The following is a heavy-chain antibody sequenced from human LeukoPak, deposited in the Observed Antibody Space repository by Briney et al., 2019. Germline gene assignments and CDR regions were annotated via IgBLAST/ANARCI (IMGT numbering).Heavy chain of an antibody. Sequence: PSETLSLTCTVSGGSMTTDPWNWIRLPAGKGLEWIGRISASGNTNYNPSLFTRVTMSIDTSENQFSLKLNSVTAADTAVYFCARAPVQDLSFVGCFDSWGQGTLVIVSS. D-gene: IGHD1-26*01. V-gene: IGHV4-4*07. J-gene: IGHJ5*01. CDR2: ISASGNT. CDR1: GGSMTTDP. CDR3: ARAPVQDLSFVGCFDS.